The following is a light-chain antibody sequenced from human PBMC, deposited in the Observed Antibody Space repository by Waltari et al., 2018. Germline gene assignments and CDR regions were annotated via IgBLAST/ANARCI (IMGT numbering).Light chain of an antibody. J-gene: IGKJ3*01. Sequence: AIQLTQSPSSLSASVGHRITITCRASQDIASALAWYVQKPGKAPQLLIYDASTLESGVPSRFSGSGSGTDFTLSISGLQPKDFATYYCQQFINYPLTFGPGTTVDIK. CDR1: QDIASA. V-gene: IGKV1D-13*01. CDR3: QQFINYPLT. CDR2: DAS.